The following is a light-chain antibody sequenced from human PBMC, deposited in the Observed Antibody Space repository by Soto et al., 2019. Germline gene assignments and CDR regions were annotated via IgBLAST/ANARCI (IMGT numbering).Light chain of an antibody. J-gene: IGKJ1*01. CDR3: QQYKDWPTT. CDR1: QSVSTT. V-gene: IGKV3-15*01. Sequence: EIVMTQAPSTLSVSQGQRASLSCRASQSVSTTVAWYHQKPGQAPRRLVYGASTRATGIPARFSGSGAGTDFTLTITSLQSEEFGVYFCQQYKDWPTTFGQGTKVDIK. CDR2: GAS.